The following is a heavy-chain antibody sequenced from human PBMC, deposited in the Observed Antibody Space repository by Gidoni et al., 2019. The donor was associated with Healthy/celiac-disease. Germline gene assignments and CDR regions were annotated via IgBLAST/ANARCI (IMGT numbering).Heavy chain of an antibody. D-gene: IGHD4-17*01. V-gene: IGHV4-59*01. J-gene: IGHJ4*02. CDR1: GGSISSYY. CDR2: IYYSGST. Sequence: QVQLQESGPGLVKPSETLSLTCTVSGGSISSYYWSWIRQPPGKGLEWIGYIYYSGSTNYNPSLKSRVTISVDTSKNQFSLKLSSVTAADTAVYYCARVVINGDYVMLDYWGQGTLVTVSS. CDR3: ARVVINGDYVMLDY.